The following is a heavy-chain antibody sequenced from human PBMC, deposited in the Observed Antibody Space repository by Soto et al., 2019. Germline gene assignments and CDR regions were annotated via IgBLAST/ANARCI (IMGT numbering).Heavy chain of an antibody. Sequence: QVQLVQSGAEVKKPGSSVKVSCKASGGTFSSYTISWVRQAPGQGLEWMGRIIPILGIANYAQKFQGRVTITADKSTSTAYMELSSLRSEDTAVYYCARDRGTTVTTSVPFDYRGQGTLVTVSS. CDR2: IIPILGIA. D-gene: IGHD4-17*01. V-gene: IGHV1-69*08. CDR3: ARDRGTTVTTSVPFDY. J-gene: IGHJ4*02. CDR1: GGTFSSYT.